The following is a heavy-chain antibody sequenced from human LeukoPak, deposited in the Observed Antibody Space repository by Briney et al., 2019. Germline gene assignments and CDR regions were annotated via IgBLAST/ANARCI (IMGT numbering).Heavy chain of an antibody. D-gene: IGHD3-10*01. CDR3: AKTRQGYGSGSYYNYMDV. V-gene: IGHV1-18*01. CDR2: ISAYNGNT. CDR1: GHTFTVDG. J-gene: IGHJ6*03. Sequence: ASVKVSCKASGHTFTVDGISWVRQAPGQGLEWMGWISAYNGNTNYAQKLQGRVTMTTDTSTSTAYMELRSLRSDDTAVYYCAKTRQGYGSGSYYNYMDVWGKGTTVTVSS.